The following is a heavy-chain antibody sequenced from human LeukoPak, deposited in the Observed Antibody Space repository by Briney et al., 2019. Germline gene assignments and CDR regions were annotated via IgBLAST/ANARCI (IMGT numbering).Heavy chain of an antibody. Sequence: ASVKVSCKASGYTFTGYYMHWVRQAPGQGLEWMGWINPNSGGTNYAQKFQGRVTMTRDTSISTAYMELSRLRSDDTAVYYCARDDCSGGSCYPVGNWFDPSGQGTLVTVSS. J-gene: IGHJ5*02. CDR3: ARDDCSGGSCYPVGNWFDP. CDR1: GYTFTGYY. V-gene: IGHV1-2*02. D-gene: IGHD2-15*01. CDR2: INPNSGGT.